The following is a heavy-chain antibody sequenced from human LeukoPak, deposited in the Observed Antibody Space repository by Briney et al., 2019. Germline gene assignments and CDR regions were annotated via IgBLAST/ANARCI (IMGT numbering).Heavy chain of an antibody. Sequence: SETLSLTCTVSGGFISSGGYYWSWIRQHPGKGLEWIGNIYYSGATSYNPSLKSRLTISVDTSKNQFSLNLSSVTAADTAVYYCARETKGFLEIFDYWGQGTLVTVSS. V-gene: IGHV4-31*03. J-gene: IGHJ4*02. CDR3: ARETKGFLEIFDY. CDR1: GGFISSGGYY. D-gene: IGHD3-3*01. CDR2: IYYSGAT.